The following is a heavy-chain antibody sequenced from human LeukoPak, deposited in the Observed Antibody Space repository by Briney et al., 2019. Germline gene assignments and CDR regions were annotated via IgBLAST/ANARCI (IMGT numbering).Heavy chain of an antibody. D-gene: IGHD5-12*01. J-gene: IGHJ3*02. Sequence: ASVKVSCKASGYTFTSYYMHWVRQAPRQGLEWVGIINPSGGSTSYAQKFQGRVTMTRDTSTSTVYMELSSLRSEDTAVYYCARGYASMIYAFDIWGQGTMVTVSS. CDR3: ARGYASMIYAFDI. CDR1: GYTFTSYY. CDR2: INPSGGST. V-gene: IGHV1-46*03.